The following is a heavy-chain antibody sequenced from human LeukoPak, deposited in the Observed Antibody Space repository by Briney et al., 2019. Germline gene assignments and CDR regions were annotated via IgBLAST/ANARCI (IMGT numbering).Heavy chain of an antibody. V-gene: IGHV1-2*02. CDR2: INPNSGDT. Sequence: ASVKVSCKASGYTFTGYYMHWVRQAPGQGLEWMGWINPNSGDTNYAQKFQGRVTMTRDTSISTAYMELSRLRSDDTAVYYCARAFVYYGSGSYLYYFDYWGQGTLVTVSS. CDR1: GYTFTGYY. J-gene: IGHJ4*02. D-gene: IGHD3-10*01. CDR3: ARAFVYYGSGSYLYYFDY.